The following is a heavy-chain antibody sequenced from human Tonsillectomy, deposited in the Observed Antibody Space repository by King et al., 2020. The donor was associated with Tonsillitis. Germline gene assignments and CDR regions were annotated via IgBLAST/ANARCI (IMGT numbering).Heavy chain of an antibody. CDR1: GYSISSGYY. D-gene: IGHD6-13*01. V-gene: IGHV4-38-2*01. J-gene: IGHJ5*02. CDR2: IYHSGST. Sequence: HVQLQESGPGLVKPSETLSLTCAVSGYSISSGYYWGWIRQPPGKGLEWIGSIYHSGSTYYNPSLKSRVTISVDTSKNQFSLKLSSVTAADTAVYYCASEFYSRRWYRGRWFDPWGQGTLVTVSS. CDR3: ASEFYSRRWYRGRWFDP.